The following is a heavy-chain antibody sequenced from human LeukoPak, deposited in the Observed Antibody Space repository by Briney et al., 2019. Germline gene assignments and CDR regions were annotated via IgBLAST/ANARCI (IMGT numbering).Heavy chain of an antibody. CDR2: IKQDGTQT. V-gene: IGHV3-7*01. D-gene: IGHD7-27*01. Sequence: GGSLRLSCAGSRFTFTSYWMNWVRQATGKGLEWVANIKQDGTQTYYVDSVKGRFTISRDNARSSLYLQMNSLRVEDTAVYYCASDLSQTGAFNIWGQGTMVTVSS. CDR3: ASDLSQTGAFNI. CDR1: RFTFTSYW. J-gene: IGHJ3*02.